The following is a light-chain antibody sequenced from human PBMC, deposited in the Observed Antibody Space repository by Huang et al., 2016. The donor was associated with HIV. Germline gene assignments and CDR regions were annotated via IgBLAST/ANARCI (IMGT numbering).Light chain of an antibody. CDR3: QQYNNWPRT. CDR1: QSVSIN. CDR2: GAS. J-gene: IGKJ1*01. Sequence: EIVMTQSPATLSVSPGERATLSCRASQSVSINLAWYQQRPGQAPRLLIYGASTRAIGIPARFSGSGSGTDFTLTISSLQSEDFAVYYCQQYNNWPRTFGQGTKVEIK. V-gene: IGKV3-15*01.